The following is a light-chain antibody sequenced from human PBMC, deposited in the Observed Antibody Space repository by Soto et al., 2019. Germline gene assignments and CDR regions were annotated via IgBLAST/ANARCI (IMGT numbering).Light chain of an antibody. CDR3: SSYTGTNTPVV. CDR1: SSDVGGYNY. CDR2: DVS. V-gene: IGLV2-14*03. J-gene: IGLJ3*02. Sequence: HSALTQPASVSGSPGQSITISCTGTSSDVGGYNYVSWYQQHPVKAPKLMIYDVSSRPSGASNRFSGSKSGNTASLTISGLQAEDEADYYCSSYTGTNTPVVFGGGTKLTVL.